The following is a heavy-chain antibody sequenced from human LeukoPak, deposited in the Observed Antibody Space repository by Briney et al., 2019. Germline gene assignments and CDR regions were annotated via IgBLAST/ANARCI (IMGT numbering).Heavy chain of an antibody. V-gene: IGHV3-21*04. D-gene: IGHD6-13*01. CDR2: ISTSSTYI. CDR1: GFSFSNYN. Sequence: PGGSLRLSCAASGFSFSNYNINWVRQAPGKGLEWVSSISTSSTYIFYADSVKGRFTIPRDNAKNSLYLQMNSLRAEDTAVYYCAKGGYSSSWYESYWGQGTLVTVSS. CDR3: AKGGYSSSWYESY. J-gene: IGHJ4*02.